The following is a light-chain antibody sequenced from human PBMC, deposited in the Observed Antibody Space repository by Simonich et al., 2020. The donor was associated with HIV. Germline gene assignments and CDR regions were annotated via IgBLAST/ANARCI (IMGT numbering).Light chain of an antibody. J-gene: IGLJ3*02. CDR3: CSYAGSYTSWV. V-gene: IGLV2-14*01. Sequence: QSALTQPASVSGSPGQSITISCTGTSSDVGGYNYVSWYKQHPGKAPKILIYDVSKRPSGVSNRFSVSKSGNTASLTIAGLQAEDEADYYCCSYAGSYTSWVFGGGTKLTVL. CDR2: DVS. CDR1: SSDVGGYNY.